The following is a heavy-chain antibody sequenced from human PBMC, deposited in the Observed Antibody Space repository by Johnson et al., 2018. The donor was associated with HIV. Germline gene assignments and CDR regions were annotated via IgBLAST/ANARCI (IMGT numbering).Heavy chain of an antibody. CDR2: ISYDGSSK. J-gene: IGHJ3*02. V-gene: IGHV3-30-3*01. Sequence: QVQLVESGGGVVQPGRSLRLACAASAFTFSNYAMHWVRQAPGKGLEWVAVISYDGSSKYYAESLKGRISISRDNSKNTLYLQMNGLRAEDTAVYYCAKVAVATAAGGVGLNIWGPGTMVTVSS. D-gene: IGHD6-13*01. CDR1: AFTFSNYA. CDR3: AKVAVATAAGGVGLNI.